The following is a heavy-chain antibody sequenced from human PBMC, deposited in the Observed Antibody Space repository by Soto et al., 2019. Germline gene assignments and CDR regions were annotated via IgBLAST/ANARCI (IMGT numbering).Heavy chain of an antibody. CDR3: ARDGGRHSGGIDY. CDR1: GGTFSSYS. Sequence: QVQLVQSGAEVKKPGSSVKVSCKASGGTFSSYSINWVRQAPGQGLEWMGEIIPIFGTANYAQKFQGRVTITADESTSTTYLELSSLRSEDTAVYYCARDGGRHSGGIDYWGQGTLVTVSS. D-gene: IGHD1-26*01. V-gene: IGHV1-69*01. J-gene: IGHJ4*02. CDR2: IIPIFGTA.